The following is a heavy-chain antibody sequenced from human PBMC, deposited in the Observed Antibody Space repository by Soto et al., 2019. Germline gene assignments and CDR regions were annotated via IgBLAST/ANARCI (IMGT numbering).Heavy chain of an antibody. J-gene: IGHJ5*02. V-gene: IGHV2-26*04. CDR2: LFSNHEK. D-gene: IGHD6-13*01. Sequence: QVTVKESGPVLVKPTEPLTLTCTVSGFSLSNAGLGVSWIRQPPGKALEWLAHLFSNHEKSYSTSLKSRLTISKDTSKSQVVLTMTNMDPVDTATYYCASTYSTSWYWFDPWGQGTLVTVSS. CDR3: ASTYSTSWYWFDP. CDR1: GFSLSNAGLG.